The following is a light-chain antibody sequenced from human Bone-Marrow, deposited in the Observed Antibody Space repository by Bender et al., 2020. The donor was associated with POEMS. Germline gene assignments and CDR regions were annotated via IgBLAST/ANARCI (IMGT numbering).Light chain of an antibody. CDR1: QLGDKF. Sequence: SNELIQPPSVSVSPGQTAIITCSGDQLGDKFVSWYQQKPGQSPILVVYQDIEWPSGIPDRFSGSHSGETATLTISGTQAVDEADYYCQVWDSDSDHVVFGGGTKLTVL. V-gene: IGLV3-1*01. CDR2: QDI. J-gene: IGLJ2*01. CDR3: QVWDSDSDHVV.